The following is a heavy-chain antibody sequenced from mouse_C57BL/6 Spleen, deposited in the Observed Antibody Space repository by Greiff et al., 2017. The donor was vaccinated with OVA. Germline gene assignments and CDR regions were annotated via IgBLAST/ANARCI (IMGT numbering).Heavy chain of an antibody. CDR3: ARRSLHMDY. CDR1: GYTFTSYW. V-gene: IGHV1-69*01. D-gene: IGHD2-1*01. CDR2: IDPSDSYT. Sequence: QVQLQQPGAELVMPGASVKLSCKASGYTFTSYWMHWVKQRPGQGLEWIGEIDPSDSYTNYNQKFKGKSTLTVDKSSSTTYMQLSSLTSEDSAVYYCARRSLHMDYWGQGTSVTVSS. J-gene: IGHJ4*01.